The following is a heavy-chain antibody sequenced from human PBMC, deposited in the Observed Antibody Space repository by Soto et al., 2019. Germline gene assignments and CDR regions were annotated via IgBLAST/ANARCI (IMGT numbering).Heavy chain of an antibody. CDR3: ARGRGWYVWFDP. V-gene: IGHV1-3*01. J-gene: IGHJ5*02. Sequence: ASVKVSCKASGYTFTSYAMHWVRQAPGQRLEWMGWINAGNGNTKYSQKLQGRVTITRDTSASTAYMELSSLRSEDTAVYYCARGRGWYVWFDPWGQGTLVTVSS. D-gene: IGHD6-19*01. CDR1: GYTFTSYA. CDR2: INAGNGNT.